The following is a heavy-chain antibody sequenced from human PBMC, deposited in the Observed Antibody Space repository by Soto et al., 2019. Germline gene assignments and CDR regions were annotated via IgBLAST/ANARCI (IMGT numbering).Heavy chain of an antibody. CDR2: ISSSSSYI. V-gene: IGHV3-21*04. CDR1: GFTFSSYS. J-gene: IGHJ4*02. Sequence: PGGSLRLSCAASGFTFSSYSMNWVRQAPGKGLEWVSSISSSSSYIYYADSVKGRFTISRDTSKNTLFLQMNSLRAEDTAVYYCAKDRYGDYGGIDYWGQGTMVTVSS. D-gene: IGHD4-17*01. CDR3: AKDRYGDYGGIDY.